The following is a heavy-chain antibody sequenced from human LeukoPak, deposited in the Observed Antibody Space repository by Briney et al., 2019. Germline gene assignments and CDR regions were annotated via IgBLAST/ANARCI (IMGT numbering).Heavy chain of an antibody. D-gene: IGHD1-26*01. CDR1: GYTFTGYY. V-gene: IGHV1-2*02. CDR3: ARVRGSYYVAFDI. Sequence: ASVKVSCTASGYTFTGYYMHWVRQAPGQGLEWMGWINPNSGGTNYAQKFQGRVTITRDTSISTAYMELSRLRSDDTAVYYCARVRGSYYVAFDIWGQGTMVTVSS. J-gene: IGHJ3*02. CDR2: INPNSGGT.